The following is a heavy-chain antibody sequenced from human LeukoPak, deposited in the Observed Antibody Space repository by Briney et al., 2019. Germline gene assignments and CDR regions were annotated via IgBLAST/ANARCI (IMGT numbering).Heavy chain of an antibody. CDR1: GGSISSGGYS. V-gene: IGHV4-30-2*01. D-gene: IGHD3-10*01. J-gene: IGHJ3*02. Sequence: PSETLSLTCAVSGGSISSGGYSWSWIRQPPGKGLEWIGYIYHSGSTYYNPSLKSRVTISVDRSKNQFSLKLSSVTAADTAVYYCARGGAGYYYGSGSYTAFDIWGQGTMVTVSS. CDR3: ARGGAGYYYGSGSYTAFDI. CDR2: IYHSGST.